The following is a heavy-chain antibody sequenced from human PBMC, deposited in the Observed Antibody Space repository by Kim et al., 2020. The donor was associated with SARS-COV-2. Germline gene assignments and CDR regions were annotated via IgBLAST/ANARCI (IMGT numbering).Heavy chain of an antibody. J-gene: IGHJ4*02. Sequence: NHAQKFKGRVHMTRDTSISTAYMGLSRLRSDDTAVYYCARDYDYVWGTLGYWGQGTLVTVSS. D-gene: IGHD3-16*01. V-gene: IGHV1-2*02. CDR3: ARDYDYVWGTLGY.